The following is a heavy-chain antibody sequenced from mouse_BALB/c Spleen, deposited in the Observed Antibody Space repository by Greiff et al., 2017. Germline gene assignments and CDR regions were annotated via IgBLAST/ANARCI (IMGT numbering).Heavy chain of an antibody. CDR1: GFSLSRYS. CDR2: IWGGGST. V-gene: IGHV2-6-4*01. CDR3: ARKKERNWDEFAY. J-gene: IGHJ3*01. D-gene: IGHD4-1*01. Sequence: VQVVESGPGLVAPSQSLSITCTVSGFSLSRYSVHWVRQPPGKGLEWLGMIWGGGSTDYNSALKSRLSISKDNSKSQVFLKMNSLQTDDTAMYYCARKKERNWDEFAYWGQGTLVTVSA.